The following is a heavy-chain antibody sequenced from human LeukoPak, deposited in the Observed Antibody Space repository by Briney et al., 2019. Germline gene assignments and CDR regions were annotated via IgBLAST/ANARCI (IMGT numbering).Heavy chain of an antibody. J-gene: IGHJ4*02. Sequence: PGGSLRLSCAASGFTFRTYEMNWVRQAPGKGLEWVSYISSSGGTTYYADSVKGRFTISRDNAKNSLDLQMNSLRAEDTAIYYCPRDMSSDSYGYTRGILDNWGQGTLVTVSS. D-gene: IGHD5-18*01. CDR2: ISSSGGTT. V-gene: IGHV3-48*03. CDR1: GFTFRTYE. CDR3: PRDMSSDSYGYTRGILDN.